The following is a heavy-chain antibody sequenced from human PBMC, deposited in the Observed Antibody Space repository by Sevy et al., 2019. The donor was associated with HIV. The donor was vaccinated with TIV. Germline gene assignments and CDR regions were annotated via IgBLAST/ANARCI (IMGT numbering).Heavy chain of an antibody. CDR2: ISYDGSNK. CDR1: GFTFSSYA. J-gene: IGHJ4*02. Sequence: GGSLRLSCAASGFTFSSYAMHWVRQAPGKGLEWVAVISYDGSNKYYADSVKGRFTISRDNSKKTLYLQMNSLRAEDTAVYYCARGEHGYYDSSGYYPYWGQGTLVTVSS. D-gene: IGHD3-22*01. CDR3: ARGEHGYYDSSGYYPY. V-gene: IGHV3-30-3*01.